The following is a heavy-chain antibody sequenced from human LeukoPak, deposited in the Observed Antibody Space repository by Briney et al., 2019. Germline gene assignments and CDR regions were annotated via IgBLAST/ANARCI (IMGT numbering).Heavy chain of an antibody. Sequence: SLRLSCAVSAFTFDEHAMHWVRQAPGKGLEWVSGISWNSGSIAYADSMKGRFTISRDNAKNLLFLQMSSLRAADTALYYCVKGHCSSSSCFPNYYYYMDVWGTGTTVTVSS. CDR2: ISWNSGSI. CDR3: VKGHCSSSSCFPNYYYYMDV. CDR1: AFTFDEHA. D-gene: IGHD2-15*01. V-gene: IGHV3-9*01. J-gene: IGHJ6*03.